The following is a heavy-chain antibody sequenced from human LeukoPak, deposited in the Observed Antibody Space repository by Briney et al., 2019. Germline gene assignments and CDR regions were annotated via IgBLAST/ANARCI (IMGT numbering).Heavy chain of an antibody. D-gene: IGHD3-9*01. CDR3: AKWGDYDVLTGYYDPDY. J-gene: IGHJ4*02. CDR2: ITGSGGVT. Sequence: GGSLRLSCVASGFTFSNYAMSWVRQAPGKGLEWVSAITGSGGVTYYADSVKGRFTISRDNSKNTLYLQMNSLRAEDTAVYYCAKWGDYDVLTGYYDPDYWGQGTLVTVS. CDR1: GFTFSNYA. V-gene: IGHV3-23*01.